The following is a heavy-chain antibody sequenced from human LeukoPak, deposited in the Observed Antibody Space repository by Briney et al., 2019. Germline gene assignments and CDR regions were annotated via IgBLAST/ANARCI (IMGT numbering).Heavy chain of an antibody. CDR1: GYSISSGYY. CDR3: AGDTYYYDSSGGNWFDP. D-gene: IGHD3-22*01. V-gene: IGHV4-38-2*02. CDR2: IYHSGST. Sequence: SETLSLTCTVSGYSISSGYYWGWSRQPPGKGLEWIGSIYHSGSTYYNPSLKSRVTISVDTSKNQFSLKLSSVAAADTAVYYCAGDTYYYDSSGGNWFDPWGQGTLVTVSS. J-gene: IGHJ5*02.